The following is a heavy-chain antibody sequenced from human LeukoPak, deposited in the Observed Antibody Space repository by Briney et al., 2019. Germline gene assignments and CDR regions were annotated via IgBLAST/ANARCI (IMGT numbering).Heavy chain of an antibody. CDR2: ISSNNNYI. Sequence: PGGSLRLSCAASEFTFSSYTMNWVRQAPGKGLEWVSSISSNNNYIYYADSVKGRFTISRDNAKNSLYPQMNSLRAEDTAVYYCARGSRGNFDYWGQGTLVTVSS. CDR1: EFTFSSYT. D-gene: IGHD4-23*01. V-gene: IGHV3-21*01. CDR3: ARGSRGNFDY. J-gene: IGHJ4*02.